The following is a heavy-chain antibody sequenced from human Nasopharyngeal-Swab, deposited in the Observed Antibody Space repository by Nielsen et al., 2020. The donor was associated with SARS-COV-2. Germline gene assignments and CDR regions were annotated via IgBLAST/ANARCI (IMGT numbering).Heavy chain of an antibody. V-gene: IGHV3-21*01. Sequence: GESLKISCAASGFTLSSYSMNWVRQAPGKGLEWVSSISGSGSYIYYADSVKGRFTISRDNAKNSLYLQMNSLRVEDTAVYYCGRQLRLGELSLYNEFDYWGQGTLVTVSS. J-gene: IGHJ4*02. CDR2: ISGSGSYI. CDR1: GFTLSSYS. D-gene: IGHD3-16*02. CDR3: GRQLRLGELSLYNEFDY.